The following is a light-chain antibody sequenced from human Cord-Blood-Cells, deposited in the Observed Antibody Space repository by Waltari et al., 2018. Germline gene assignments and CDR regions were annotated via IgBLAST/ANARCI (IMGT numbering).Light chain of an antibody. CDR1: SSDVGGYNY. V-gene: IGLV2-14*01. CDR3: SSYTSSSTVV. CDR2: DVS. Sequence: QSALTQPASVSGSPGQSITISCTGTSSDVGGYNYVSWYQQHPGKAPKLMIYDVSKPPSGVSNRFSSSKSGNTASLTISGLQAEDEADYYCSSYTSSSTVVFGGGTKLTVL. J-gene: IGLJ2*01.